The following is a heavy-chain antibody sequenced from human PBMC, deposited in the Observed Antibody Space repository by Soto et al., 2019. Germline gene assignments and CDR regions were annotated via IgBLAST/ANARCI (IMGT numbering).Heavy chain of an antibody. D-gene: IGHD3-16*01. CDR2: LTDEGKGK. V-gene: IGHV3-30*18. CDR1: GFTFSKYG. CDR3: AKVRFALKYYYGLDV. J-gene: IGHJ6*02. Sequence: QVHLVESGGGVVQPGTSLRLSCVASGFTFSKYGMHWVRQAPGKGLEWVAILTDEGKGKYYADSVKGRFIISRDNSNNTLFLQMNTLSAEDTAVYYCAKVRFALKYYYGLDVWGQGTTVSVSS.